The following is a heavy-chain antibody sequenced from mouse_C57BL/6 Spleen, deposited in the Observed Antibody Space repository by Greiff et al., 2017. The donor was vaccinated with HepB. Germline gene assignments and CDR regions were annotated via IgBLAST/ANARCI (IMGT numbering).Heavy chain of an antibody. CDR2: INPGSGGT. CDR1: GYAFTNYL. D-gene: IGHD1-1*01. CDR3: ARSFTTEAWFAY. V-gene: IGHV1-54*01. J-gene: IGHJ3*01. Sequence: QVQLKQSGAELVRPGTSVKVSCKASGYAFTNYLIEWVKQRPGQGLEWIGVINPGSGGTNYNEKFKGKATLTADKSSSTAYMQLSSLTSEDSAVYFCARSFTTEAWFAYWGQGTLVTVSA.